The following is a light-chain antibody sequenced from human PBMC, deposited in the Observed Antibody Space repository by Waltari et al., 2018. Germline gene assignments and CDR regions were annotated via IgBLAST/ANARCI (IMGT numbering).Light chain of an antibody. CDR2: GAS. CDR1: QDISKN. J-gene: IGKJ4*01. CDR3: LQYHTFPLT. V-gene: IGKV1-33*01. Sequence: DIQMTQSPSSLFASVRDRVTITCQASQDISKNLHWFQQKPGKAPNLLIYGASSLHTGVPSRFSGSKSGTHFTFTISSLQPEDIATYYCLQYHTFPLTFGGGTKVEIK.